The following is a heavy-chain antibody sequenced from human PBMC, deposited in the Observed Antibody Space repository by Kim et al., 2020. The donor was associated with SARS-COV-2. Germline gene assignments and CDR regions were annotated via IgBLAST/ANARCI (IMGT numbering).Heavy chain of an antibody. CDR2: IYPGDSDT. CDR1: GYSFTSYW. Sequence: GESLKISCKGSGYSFTSYWIGWVRQMPGKGLEWMGIIYPGDSDTRYSPSFQGQVTISADKSISTAYLQWSSLKASDTAMYYCARRGGYCSSTSCYWLDYWGQGTLVTVSS. J-gene: IGHJ4*02. CDR3: ARRGGYCSSTSCYWLDY. D-gene: IGHD2-2*01. V-gene: IGHV5-51*01.